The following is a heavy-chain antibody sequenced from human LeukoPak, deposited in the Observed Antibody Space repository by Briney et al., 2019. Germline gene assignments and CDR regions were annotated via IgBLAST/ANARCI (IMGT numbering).Heavy chain of an antibody. CDR1: GFTFSSYA. J-gene: IGHJ3*02. CDR3: AKAARSGDPRVPGAFDI. CDR2: ISGSGGST. Sequence: GGSLRLSCAAPGFTFSSYAMSWVRHAPGKGLVWVSAISGSGGSTYYADTMKGRFTISRDNSKHTLYLQMNSLRAEDTAVYNCAKAARSGDPRVPGAFDIWGQGTMVTVSS. D-gene: IGHD5-18*01. V-gene: IGHV3-23*01.